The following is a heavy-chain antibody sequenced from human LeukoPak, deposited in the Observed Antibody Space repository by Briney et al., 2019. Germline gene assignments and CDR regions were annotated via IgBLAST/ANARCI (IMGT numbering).Heavy chain of an antibody. J-gene: IGHJ3*02. CDR1: GDSISSGDYY. V-gene: IGHV4-61*02. CDR3: VRGPYSYDSSGAFDI. D-gene: IGHD3-22*01. CDR2: ISSSGST. Sequence: SETLSLTCTVSGDSISSGDYYWSWIRQPAGKGLEWIGRISSSGSTNYNPSLKSRVTISVDTSKNQFSLKLSSVTAADTAVYFCVRGPYSYDSSGAFDIWGQGTTVTVSS.